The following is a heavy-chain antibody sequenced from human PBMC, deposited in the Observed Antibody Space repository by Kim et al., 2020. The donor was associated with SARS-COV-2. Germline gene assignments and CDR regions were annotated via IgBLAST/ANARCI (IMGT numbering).Heavy chain of an antibody. D-gene: IGHD1-1*01. CDR2: ISGGSTNI. Sequence: GGSLRLSCAASGFTFSNYGMSWVRQAPGKGLEWVSSISGGSTNIYYGASVKGRFTISRDNSKNTLYLQMNSLRAEDTAVYFCARGRSLGVIQPPAQRGCFDPWGQGTLVTVSS. J-gene: IGHJ5*02. CDR1: GFTFSNYG. CDR3: ARGRSLGVIQPPAQRGCFDP. V-gene: IGHV3-23*01.